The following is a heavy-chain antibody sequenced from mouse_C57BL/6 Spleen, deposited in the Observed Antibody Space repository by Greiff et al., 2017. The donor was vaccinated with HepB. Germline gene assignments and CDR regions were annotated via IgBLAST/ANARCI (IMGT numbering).Heavy chain of an antibody. CDR3: ARQTVVRYFDV. J-gene: IGHJ1*03. Sequence: QVQLQQPGAELVRPGTSVKLSCKASGYTFTSYWMHWVKQRPGQGLEWIGVIDPSDSYTNYNQKFKGKATLTVDTSSSTAYMQLSSLTSEDSAVYYCARQTVVRYFDVWGTRTTVTVSS. D-gene: IGHD1-1*01. CDR2: IDPSDSYT. V-gene: IGHV1-59*01. CDR1: GYTFTSYW.